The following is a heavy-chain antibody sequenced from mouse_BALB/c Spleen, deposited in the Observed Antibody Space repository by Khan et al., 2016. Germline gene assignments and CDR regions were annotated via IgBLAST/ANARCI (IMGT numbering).Heavy chain of an antibody. CDR1: GLNIKDTY. Sequence: EVQLQQSGAELVKPGATVKLSCTASGLNIKDTYMHWLKQRPEQGLEWIGRIDPAHGNTKYDPKFQGKATITADTSSNTAYLQLRRPPSEYTAVYYCASATDNWCQHTTLTVSS. V-gene: IGHV14-3*02. CDR3: ASATDN. CDR2: IDPAHGNT. J-gene: IGHJ2*01.